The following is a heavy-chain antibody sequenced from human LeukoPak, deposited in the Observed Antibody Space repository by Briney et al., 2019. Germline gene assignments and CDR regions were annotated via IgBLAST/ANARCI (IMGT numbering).Heavy chain of an antibody. V-gene: IGHV3-7*01. CDR1: GFTFSSYG. CDR2: IKQDESEK. Sequence: PGGSLRLSWAASGFTFSSYGMSGVRQAPGKGLEWVANIKQDESEKYYVDSVRGRFTISRDNAKNSLYLQMTSLRAEDTAVYYCARGLGMNDAFDIWGQGTMVTVSS. CDR3: ARGLGMNDAFDI. J-gene: IGHJ3*02.